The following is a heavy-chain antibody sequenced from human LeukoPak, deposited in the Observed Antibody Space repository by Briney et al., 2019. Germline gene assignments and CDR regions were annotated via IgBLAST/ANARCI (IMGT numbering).Heavy chain of an antibody. J-gene: IGHJ4*02. D-gene: IGHD3-10*01. V-gene: IGHV4-34*01. CDR1: GGSFSGHY. CDR2: ISHTGST. CDR3: VGYYYGSGSYHNYPNFDY. Sequence: PSETLSLTCAVHGGSFSGHYCSWIRQPPGKGLEWIGEISHTGSTNYNPSPKSRVTISGDTSKNQFSLKLSSVTAADTAVYYCVGYYYGSGSYHNYPNFDYWGQGTLVTVSS.